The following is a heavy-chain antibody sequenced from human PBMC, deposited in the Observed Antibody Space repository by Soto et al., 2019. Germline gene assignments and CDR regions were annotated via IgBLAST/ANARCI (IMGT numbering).Heavy chain of an antibody. J-gene: IGHJ4*02. D-gene: IGHD6-13*01. CDR3: ARDQGDSSTFDY. CDR2: IIPILGIA. Sequence: VQLVQSGAEVKKPGSSVKVSCKASGGTFSSYTISWVRQAPGQGLEWMGRIIPILGIANYAQKFQGRVTITADKSTSTAYMELSSLRSEDTAVYYCARDQGDSSTFDYWGQGTLVTVSS. CDR1: GGTFSSYT. V-gene: IGHV1-69*08.